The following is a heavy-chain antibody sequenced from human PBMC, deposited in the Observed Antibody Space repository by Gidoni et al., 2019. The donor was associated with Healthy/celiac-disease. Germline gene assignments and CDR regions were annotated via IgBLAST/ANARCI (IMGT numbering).Heavy chain of an antibody. V-gene: IGHV3-9*01. J-gene: IGHJ4*02. D-gene: IGHD3-9*01. Sequence: EVQLVESGGDLVQPGRSLRLSCVASGFTFDDYAMHWVWQAPGKGLEWVSGIRWNSGSIDYADSVKGRFTISRDNAKNSLYLQMNSLRAEDTALYYCARMGVTDGNYDILTGYYYYFDYWGQGTLVTVSS. CDR1: GFTFDDYA. CDR2: IRWNSGSI. CDR3: ARMGVTDGNYDILTGYYYYFDY.